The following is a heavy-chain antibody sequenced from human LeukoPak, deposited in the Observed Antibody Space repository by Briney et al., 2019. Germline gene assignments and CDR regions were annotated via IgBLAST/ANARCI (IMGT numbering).Heavy chain of an antibody. D-gene: IGHD2-2*01. CDR3: ARDYGIVVVPAAMQRAYYYGMDV. CDR2: ISAYNGNT. J-gene: IGHJ6*02. Sequence: ASVKVSCKASGYTFTSYGISWVRQAPGQGLEWMGWISAYNGNTNYVQKLQGRVTMTTDTSTSTAYMELRSLRSDDTAVYYCARDYGIVVVPAAMQRAYYYGMDVWGQGTTVTVSS. CDR1: GYTFTSYG. V-gene: IGHV1-18*01.